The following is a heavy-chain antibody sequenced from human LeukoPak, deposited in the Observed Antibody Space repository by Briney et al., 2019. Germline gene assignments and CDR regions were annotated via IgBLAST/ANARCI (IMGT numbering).Heavy chain of an antibody. J-gene: IGHJ6*03. V-gene: IGHV3-7*03. CDR3: ARESTNLNNYMDV. Sequence: GGSLRLSCAASGITFSSHWMSWVRQAAGKGLEWVANIKQDGSEKYYVDSVKGRFTISRDNSKNTLYLQMNSLRAEDTAVYYCARESTNLNNYMDVWGKGTTVTVSS. CDR1: GITFSSHW. D-gene: IGHD2-2*01. CDR2: IKQDGSEK.